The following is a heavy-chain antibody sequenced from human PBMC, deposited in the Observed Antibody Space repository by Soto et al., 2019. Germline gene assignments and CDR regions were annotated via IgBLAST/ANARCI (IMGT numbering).Heavy chain of an antibody. Sequence: PGESLKISCKGSGYSFTSYWIGWVRQMPGKGLEWMGIIYPGDSDTRYSPSFQGQVTISADKSISTAYLQWSSLKASDTAMYYCARWAVATLATSYYYGMDVWGQGTTVTVSS. D-gene: IGHD5-12*01. J-gene: IGHJ6*02. CDR2: IYPGDSDT. CDR1: GYSFTSYW. V-gene: IGHV5-51*01. CDR3: ARWAVATLATSYYYGMDV.